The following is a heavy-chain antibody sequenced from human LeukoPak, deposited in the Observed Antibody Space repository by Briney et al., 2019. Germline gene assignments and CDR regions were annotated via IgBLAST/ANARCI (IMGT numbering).Heavy chain of an antibody. CDR2: ISYDGSNK. CDR1: GFTFSSYA. Sequence: PGGSLRLSCAASGFTFSSYAMHWVRQAPGKGLEWVAVISYDGSNKYYADSVKGRFTISRDNSKNTLYLRMNSLRAEDTAVYYCVAGADYYGSGGLNDYWGQGTLVTVSS. CDR3: VAGADYYGSGGLNDY. V-gene: IGHV3-30*04. D-gene: IGHD3-10*01. J-gene: IGHJ4*02.